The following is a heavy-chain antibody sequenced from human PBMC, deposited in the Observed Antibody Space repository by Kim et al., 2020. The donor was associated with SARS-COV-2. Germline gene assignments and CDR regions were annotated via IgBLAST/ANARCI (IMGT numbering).Heavy chain of an antibody. CDR3: AKSLERHGTYYYYMDV. D-gene: IGHD1-1*01. Sequence: GGSLRLSCAASGFTFGDYAMHWVRQAPGKGLEWVSGISWNSGSIGYADSVKGRFTISRDNAKNSLYLQMNSLRAEDTALYYCAKSLERHGTYYYYMDVWGKGTTVTVSS. J-gene: IGHJ6*03. V-gene: IGHV3-9*01. CDR1: GFTFGDYA. CDR2: ISWNSGSI.